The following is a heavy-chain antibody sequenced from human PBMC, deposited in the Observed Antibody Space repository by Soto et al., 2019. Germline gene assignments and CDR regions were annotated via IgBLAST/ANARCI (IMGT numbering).Heavy chain of an antibody. V-gene: IGHV4-30-4*01. CDR1: GGSISSGDYY. J-gene: IGHJ4*02. Sequence: SETLSLTCTVSGGSISSGDYYWSWIRQPPGKGLEWIGYIYYSGSTYYNPSLKSRVTISVDTSKNQFSLKLSSVTAADTAVYYCASTHSYDSSGYSYYLDYWGQGTLVTVSS. D-gene: IGHD3-22*01. CDR2: IYYSGST. CDR3: ASTHSYDSSGYSYYLDY.